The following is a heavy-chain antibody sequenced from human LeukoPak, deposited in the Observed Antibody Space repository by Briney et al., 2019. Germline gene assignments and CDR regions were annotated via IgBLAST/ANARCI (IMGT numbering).Heavy chain of an antibody. CDR3: ARNPMVRGVMTDY. V-gene: IGHV4-61*01. Sequence: SETLSLTCTVSGGSVSSGSYYWSWIQQPPGKGLEWIGYIYYSGSTNYNPSLKSRVTISVDTSKNQFSLKLSSVTAADTAVYYCARNPMVRGVMTDYWGQGTLVTVSS. CDR2: IYYSGST. CDR1: GGSVSSGSYY. D-gene: IGHD3-10*01. J-gene: IGHJ4*02.